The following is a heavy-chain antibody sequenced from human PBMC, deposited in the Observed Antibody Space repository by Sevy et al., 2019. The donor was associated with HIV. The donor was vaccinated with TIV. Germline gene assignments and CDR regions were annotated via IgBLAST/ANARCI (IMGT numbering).Heavy chain of an antibody. CDR3: AGGVTYDIFTGYSPPPPLDY. V-gene: IGHV1-69*13. CDR2: IIPIFGTA. CDR1: GGTFSSYA. D-gene: IGHD3-9*01. J-gene: IGHJ4*02. Sequence: ASVKVSCKASGGTFSSYAISWVRQAPGQGLEWMGGIIPIFGTANYAQKFQGRVTITADESTSTAYMELSSLRSEDTAVYYCAGGVTYDIFTGYSPPPPLDYWGQGTLVTVSS.